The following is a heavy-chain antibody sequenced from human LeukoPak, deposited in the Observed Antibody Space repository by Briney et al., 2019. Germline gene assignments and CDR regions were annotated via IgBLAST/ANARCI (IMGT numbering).Heavy chain of an antibody. V-gene: IGHV3-30*04. Sequence: GGSLRLSCAASGFTFSSYAMHWVRQAPGKGLEWVAVISYDGSNKYYADSVKGRFTISRDNSKNTLYLQMNSLRAEDTAVYYRARDNVAGTGYFDYWGQGTLVTVSS. CDR1: GFTFSSYA. CDR2: ISYDGSNK. D-gene: IGHD6-19*01. CDR3: ARDNVAGTGYFDY. J-gene: IGHJ4*02.